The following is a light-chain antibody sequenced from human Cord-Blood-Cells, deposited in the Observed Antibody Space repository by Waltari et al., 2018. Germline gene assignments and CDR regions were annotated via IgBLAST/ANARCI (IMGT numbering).Light chain of an antibody. J-gene: IGKJ1*01. CDR3: QQSYSTPGT. CDR2: AAS. CDR1: QSISSY. V-gene: IGKV1-39*01. Sequence: DIQMTQSPSSLSASVGDRVTITCRASQSISSYLNWYQQKPGRAPKLLIYAASSLQSGVPSRLSGSGSGTDVTLTISSLQPEDFATYYCQQSYSTPGTFGQGTKVEIK.